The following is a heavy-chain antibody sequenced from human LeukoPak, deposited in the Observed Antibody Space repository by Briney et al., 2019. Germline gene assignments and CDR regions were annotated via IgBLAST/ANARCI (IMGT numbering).Heavy chain of an antibody. V-gene: IGHV4-61*02. Sequence: SETLSLTCTVFSGSISSDNHYWSWIQQPAGKGLEWIGRMYTDGSTNYNPSLKSRVTISVDMSKNQFSLKLNSVTAADTAVYYCARDRRGGKPYYFDNWGQGTLVIVSS. J-gene: IGHJ4*02. CDR1: SGSISSDNHY. CDR2: MYTDGST. CDR3: ARDRRGGKPYYFDN. D-gene: IGHD4-23*01.